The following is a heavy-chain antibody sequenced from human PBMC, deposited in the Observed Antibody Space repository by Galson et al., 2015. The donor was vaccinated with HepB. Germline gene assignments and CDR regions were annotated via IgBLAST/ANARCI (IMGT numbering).Heavy chain of an antibody. D-gene: IGHD2-15*01. V-gene: IGHV1-2*02. CDR3: ARDRSGGSFNPSI. J-gene: IGHJ3*02. CDR1: GYTFTGYY. CDR2: INPYSGGT. Sequence: SVKVSCKASGYTFTGYYMHWVRQAPGQGLEWMGWINPYSGGTNYAQKFQGRVTVTRDTSINTAYMDLSRLSSDDTAMYYCARDRSGGSFNPSIWGQGTMVTVSS.